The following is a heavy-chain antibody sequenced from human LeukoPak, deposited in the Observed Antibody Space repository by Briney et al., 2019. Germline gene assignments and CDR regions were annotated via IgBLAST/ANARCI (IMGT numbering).Heavy chain of an antibody. J-gene: IGHJ4*02. CDR3: ARVFGLWFGELPLDY. V-gene: IGHV3-11*05. D-gene: IGHD3-10*01. CDR2: ISSSSSYT. Sequence: PGGSLRLSCAASGFTFSDYYMSWVRQAPGKGLEWVSYISSSSSYTNYADSVKGRFTISRDNAKNSLYLQMNSLRAEDTAVYYCARVFGLWFGELPLDYWGQGTLVTVSS. CDR1: GFTFSDYY.